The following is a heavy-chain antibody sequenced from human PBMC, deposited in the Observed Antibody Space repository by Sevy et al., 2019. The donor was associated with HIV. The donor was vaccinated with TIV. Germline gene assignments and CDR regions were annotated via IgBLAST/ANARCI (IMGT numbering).Heavy chain of an antibody. CDR2: IKVDGSER. D-gene: IGHD2-2*01. J-gene: IGHJ6*02. CDR3: ARDCSSTSCLWGLDV. CDR1: GFTFSSYW. V-gene: IGHV3-7*03. Sequence: GGSLRLSCAASGFTFSSYWMSWVRQAPGKGLEWVAHIKVDGSERYYVDSVKGRFTISRENAKNSLYLQMNSLRAEDTAVYYCARDCSSTSCLWGLDVWGQRTTVTVSS.